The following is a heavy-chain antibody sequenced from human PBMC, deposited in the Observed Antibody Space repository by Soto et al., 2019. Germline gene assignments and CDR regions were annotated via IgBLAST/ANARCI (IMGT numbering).Heavy chain of an antibody. CDR3: ETDQDRNSECMDV. V-gene: IGHV3-30*04. CDR1: GFTFSSHT. Sequence: GGSLRLSCAASGFTFSSHTVHWVRQTPGKGLEWVAVMSYDGSFTYYADSVKGRFTISRDNSENTVYLQMNSLRGEDTAVYYCETDQDRNSECMDVWGQGTTVTVSS. CDR2: MSYDGSFT. J-gene: IGHJ6*02. D-gene: IGHD1-1*01.